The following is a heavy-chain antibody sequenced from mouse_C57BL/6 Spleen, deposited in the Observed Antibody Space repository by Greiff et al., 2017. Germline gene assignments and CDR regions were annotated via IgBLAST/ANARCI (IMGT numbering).Heavy chain of an antibody. V-gene: IGHV1-4*01. J-gene: IGHJ2*01. Sequence: VQLQQSGAELARPGASVKMSCKASGYTFTSYTMHWVKQRPGQGLEWIGYINPSSGYTKYNQKFKDKATLTADKSSSTAYMQLSSLTSEDSAVYYCARRGVTTVVEDYWGQGTTLTVAS. D-gene: IGHD1-1*01. CDR1: GYTFTSYT. CDR3: ARRGVTTVVEDY. CDR2: INPSSGYT.